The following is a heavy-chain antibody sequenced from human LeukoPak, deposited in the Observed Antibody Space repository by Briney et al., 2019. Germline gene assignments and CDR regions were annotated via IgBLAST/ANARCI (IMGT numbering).Heavy chain of an antibody. J-gene: IGHJ3*02. V-gene: IGHV4-61*02. CDR2: IYTSGST. CDR3: ASQSFARSWAFDI. D-gene: IGHD6-6*01. CDR1: GGSISSGSYY. Sequence: SETLSLTCTVSGGSISSGSYYWSWIRQPAGKGLEWIGRIYTSGSTNCNPSLKSRVTISVDTSKNQFSLKLSSVTAADTAVYYCASQSFARSWAFDIWGQGTMVTVSS.